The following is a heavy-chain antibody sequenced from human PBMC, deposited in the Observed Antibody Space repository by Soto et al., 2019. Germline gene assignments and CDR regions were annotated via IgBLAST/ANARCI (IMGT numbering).Heavy chain of an antibody. J-gene: IGHJ5*02. V-gene: IGHV3-23*01. D-gene: IGHD6-19*01. CDR2: ISGSGGST. CDR3: AKDYKAVAGKGSWFDP. Sequence: GGSLRLSCAASGFTFSSYAMSWVRQAPGKGLEWVSAISGSGGSTYYADSVKGRFTISRDNSKNTLYLQMNSLRAEDTAVYYCAKDYKAVAGKGSWFDPWGQGTLVTVSS. CDR1: GFTFSSYA.